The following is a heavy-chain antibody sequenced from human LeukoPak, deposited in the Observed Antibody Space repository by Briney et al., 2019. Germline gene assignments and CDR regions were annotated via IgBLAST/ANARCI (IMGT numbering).Heavy chain of an antibody. Sequence: GGSLSLSCTASGFTVSTNSMTWVRQAPGKGLEWVSAISADGGSTYYADFVMGGFTISRDNSKNTLYLQMNSLRAEDTAVYYCAKGVSGDYGECLEYWGQGTMVTVSS. J-gene: IGHJ4*02. CDR1: GFTVSTNS. D-gene: IGHD4-17*01. CDR2: ISADGGST. V-gene: IGHV3-23*01. CDR3: AKGVSGDYGECLEY.